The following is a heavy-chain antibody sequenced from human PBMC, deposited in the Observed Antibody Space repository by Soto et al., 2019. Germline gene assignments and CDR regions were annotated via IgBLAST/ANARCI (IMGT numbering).Heavy chain of an antibody. CDR3: AREPYYDSSGYHFDY. CDR1: GFTFSSYG. Sequence: GGSLRLSCAASGFTFSSYGMHWVHQAPGKGLEWVAVIWYDGSNKYYADSVKGRFTISRDNSKNTLCLQMNSLRAEDTAVYYCAREPYYDSSGYHFDYWGQGTLVTVSS. CDR2: IWYDGSNK. J-gene: IGHJ4*02. D-gene: IGHD3-22*01. V-gene: IGHV3-33*01.